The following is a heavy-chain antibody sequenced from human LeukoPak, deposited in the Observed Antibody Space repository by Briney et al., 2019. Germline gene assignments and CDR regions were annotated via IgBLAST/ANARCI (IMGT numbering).Heavy chain of an antibody. CDR1: GFIFSSYG. CDR2: ISYDGSHK. Sequence: GGSLRLSCAAAGFIFSSYGMHWVRQAPGKGLEWVAVISYDGSHKYFADSVKGRFTISRDNSKNTLDLQMNSLRAEDTAVYYCARDWVVYDYGDYNYYYYGMDVWGQGTTVTVSS. V-gene: IGHV3-30*03. D-gene: IGHD4-17*01. J-gene: IGHJ6*02. CDR3: ARDWVVYDYGDYNYYYYGMDV.